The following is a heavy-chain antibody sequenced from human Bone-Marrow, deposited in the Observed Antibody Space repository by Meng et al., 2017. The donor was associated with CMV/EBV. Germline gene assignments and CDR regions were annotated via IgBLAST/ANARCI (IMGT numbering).Heavy chain of an antibody. CDR1: GFSLSTSGVG. J-gene: IGHJ5*02. Sequence: SGPTLVKPTQTLTLTCTFSGFSLSTSGVGVGWIRQPPGRALEWLDLTYWKDDKRYSTSLKSRLTITKDTSKNQVVHTMTNMDPMDTATYYCAHTLDSSVYSDLWGQGTLVTVSS. CDR3: AHTLDSSVYSDL. CDR2: TYWKDDK. D-gene: IGHD3-22*01. V-gene: IGHV2-5*01.